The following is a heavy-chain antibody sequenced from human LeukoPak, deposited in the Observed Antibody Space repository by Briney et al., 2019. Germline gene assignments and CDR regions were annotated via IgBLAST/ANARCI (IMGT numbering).Heavy chain of an antibody. Sequence: SETLSLTCTVSGGSISSYYWSWIRQPPGKGLEWSGYIYYSGSTNYNPSLKSRVTISVDTSKNQFSLKLSSVTAADTAVYYCARVGYCSSTSCRLYYFDYWGQGTLVTVSS. J-gene: IGHJ4*02. D-gene: IGHD2-2*01. V-gene: IGHV4-59*01. CDR1: GGSISSYY. CDR2: IYYSGST. CDR3: ARVGYCSSTSCRLYYFDY.